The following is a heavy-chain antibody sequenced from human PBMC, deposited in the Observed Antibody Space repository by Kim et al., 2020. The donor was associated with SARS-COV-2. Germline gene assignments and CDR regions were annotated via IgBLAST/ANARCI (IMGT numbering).Heavy chain of an antibody. CDR3: ARDGSGWYYTNRQKDDAFDI. V-gene: IGHV1-18*01. J-gene: IGHJ3*02. CDR2: ISVYNGNT. Sequence: ASVKVSCKASGYTFTSYGISWVRQAPGQGLEWMGWISVYNGNTNYAQKLQGRVTMTTDTSTSTAYMELRSLRSDDTAVYYCARDGSGWYYTNRQKDDAFDIWGQGTMVTVSS. CDR1: GYTFTSYG. D-gene: IGHD6-19*01.